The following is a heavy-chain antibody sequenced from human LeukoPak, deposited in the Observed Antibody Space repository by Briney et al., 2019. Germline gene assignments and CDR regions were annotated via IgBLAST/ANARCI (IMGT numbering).Heavy chain of an antibody. J-gene: IGHJ5*02. Sequence: ASVKVSCKASGYTFTSYDINWVRQATGQGLEWMGWMNPNSGNTGYAQKFQGRVTMTRNTSISTAYMELSSLRSEDTAVYYCVPYYYDSSGYYYRFDPWGQGTLVTVSS. CDR2: MNPNSGNT. CDR3: VPYYYDSSGYYYRFDP. CDR1: GYTFTSYD. D-gene: IGHD3-22*01. V-gene: IGHV1-8*01.